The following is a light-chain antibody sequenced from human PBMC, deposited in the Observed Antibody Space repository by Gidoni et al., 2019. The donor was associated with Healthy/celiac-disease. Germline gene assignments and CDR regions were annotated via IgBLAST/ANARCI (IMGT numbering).Light chain of an antibody. J-gene: IGLJ1*01. V-gene: IGLV2-14*03. CDR2: DVS. Sequence: QSALTQPASVSGSPGQSITISCPGTSSDVGGDTYVSWYQQHPGKAPKLMISDVSHRPSWVSNRFSGSKSGNTASLTTSGLQAEDEADYYCSSYTSSSTLYVFGTGTKVTVL. CDR3: SSYTSSSTLYV. CDR1: SSDVGGDTY.